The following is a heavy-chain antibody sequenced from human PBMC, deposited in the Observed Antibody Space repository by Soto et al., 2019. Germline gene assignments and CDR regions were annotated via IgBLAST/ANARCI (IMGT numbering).Heavy chain of an antibody. CDR2: TYYRSKWYT. J-gene: IGHJ6*02. CDR1: GDSVSSNSAA. CDR3: ARDMGYDFWSGYRLFGMDV. Sequence: SHTLSLTCAISGDSVSSNSAAWNWIRQSPSRGLEWLGRTYYRSKWYTDYEVSVKSRRTINTDTSKNQFSLKLSSVTAADTAVYYCARDMGYDFWSGYRLFGMDVWGQGTKVTVSS. V-gene: IGHV6-1*01. D-gene: IGHD3-3*01.